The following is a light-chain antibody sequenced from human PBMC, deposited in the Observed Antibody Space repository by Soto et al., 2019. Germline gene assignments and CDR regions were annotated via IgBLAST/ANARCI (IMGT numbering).Light chain of an antibody. CDR3: QPSSGTPQIT. CDR2: AAS. CDR1: QDINNY. V-gene: IGKV1-39*01. J-gene: IGKJ4*01. Sequence: DIQMTQSPSSLCASIGDIVTISCRASQDINNYLNWYQMKPGKAPALLIYAASTLQSGVPPRFSGSGSGTDFTLTISSLQPGDFATHYCQPSSGTPQITFGGGTQLDIK.